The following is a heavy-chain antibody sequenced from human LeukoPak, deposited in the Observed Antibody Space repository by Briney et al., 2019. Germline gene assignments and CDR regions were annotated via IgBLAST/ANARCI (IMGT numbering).Heavy chain of an antibody. J-gene: IGHJ6*04. CDR3: ARQVRPDV. V-gene: IGHV4-59*01. CDR1: GGSISTYY. Sequence: SETLSLTCTVSGGSISTYYWNWIRQPPGKGLEWIGYIYYTGSTNYNPSLKSRVTISLDTSKNQFSLRLTSVTAADTAVYYCARQVRPDVWGKGTTVTISS. CDR2: IYYTGST.